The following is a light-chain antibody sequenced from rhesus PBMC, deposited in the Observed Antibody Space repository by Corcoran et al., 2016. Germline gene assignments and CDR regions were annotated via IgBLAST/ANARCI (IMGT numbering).Light chain of an antibody. J-gene: IGKJ3*01. Sequence: DIQMTQSPTALSASVGDRGTIPCRASQNTYDKLVWYQQKPGKAPTLLLYGASSLQTGIPHRFSGSGYGTDFTLTISSLQPEDSASYYCQHYYDHPFTFGPGTKLDIK. CDR3: QHYYDHPFT. CDR1: QNTYDK. V-gene: IGKV1-44*03. CDR2: GAS.